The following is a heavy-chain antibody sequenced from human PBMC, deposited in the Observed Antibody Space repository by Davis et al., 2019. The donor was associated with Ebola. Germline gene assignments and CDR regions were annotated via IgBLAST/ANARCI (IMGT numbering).Heavy chain of an antibody. J-gene: IGHJ4*02. CDR3: ARDKRRQGFLERYYFDY. V-gene: IGHV3-7*01. Sequence: ETLSLTCTVSGGSISSGGYYWSWVRQAPGKGLEWVANIKQDGSEKYYVDSVKGRFTISRDNAKNSLYLQMNSLRAEDTAVYYCARDKRRQGFLERYYFDYWGQGTLVTVSS. D-gene: IGHD3-3*01. CDR2: IKQDGSEK. CDR1: GGSISSGGYY.